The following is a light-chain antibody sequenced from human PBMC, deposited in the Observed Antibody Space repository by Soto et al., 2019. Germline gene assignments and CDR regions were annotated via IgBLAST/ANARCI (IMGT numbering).Light chain of an antibody. V-gene: IGKV3-11*01. CDR1: QSVSGY. J-gene: IGKJ5*01. CDR3: QQRYNWPIT. CDR2: ADS. Sequence: EIVLTQSPATLSLSPGETATLXXRASQSVSGYIGWYQQKPGQAPRXLIYADSNRATGIPARFSGSGSGTDFTLTISSLEPEDFSVYYCQQRYNWPITFGQGTRLEIK.